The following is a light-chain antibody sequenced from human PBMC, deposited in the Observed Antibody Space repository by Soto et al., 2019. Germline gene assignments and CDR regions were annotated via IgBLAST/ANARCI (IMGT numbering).Light chain of an antibody. Sequence: IQVTRAPSCLSASGGDRSTITGRAGQGIRSALAWYQQTPGRAPKLLIYDASTLESGVPSRFRGTRSATDFTLTVSRLQPEDFATYYCQQFDDYPFTFGPGTKVDIK. J-gene: IGKJ3*01. CDR1: QGIRSA. CDR3: QQFDDYPFT. CDR2: DAS. V-gene: IGKV1D-13*01.